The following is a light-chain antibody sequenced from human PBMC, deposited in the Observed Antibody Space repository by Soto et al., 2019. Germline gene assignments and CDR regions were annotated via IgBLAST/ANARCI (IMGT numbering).Light chain of an antibody. J-gene: IGKJ2*01. CDR3: MQGLETPYT. Sequence: IVVTQSPLSLPVTPGEPSSISCRSGQSLLHSNGKTFLAWYLQKPGQSPQILIYLGSNRAFGGPDRFSGSGSGTDFTLKISRVEAEDVGVYYCMQGLETPYTFGQGTKLEIK. V-gene: IGKV2-28*01. CDR1: QSLLHSNGKTF. CDR2: LGS.